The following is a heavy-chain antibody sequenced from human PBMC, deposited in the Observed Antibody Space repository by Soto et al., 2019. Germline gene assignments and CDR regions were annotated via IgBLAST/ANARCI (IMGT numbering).Heavy chain of an antibody. V-gene: IGHV3-11*01. CDR3: ARDPWTAVAGENWFEP. CDR1: VFTFSDYY. Sequence: QVQLVESGGGLVKPGGSLRLSCAASVFTFSDYYMSWIRQAPGKGLEWVSYISSSGSTIYYADSVKGQFTISRDNAMNSLYLQMYSLRAEDPAVSYCARDPWTAVAGENWFEPWGKGTLVTVSS. D-gene: IGHD6-19*01. J-gene: IGHJ5*02. CDR2: ISSSGSTI.